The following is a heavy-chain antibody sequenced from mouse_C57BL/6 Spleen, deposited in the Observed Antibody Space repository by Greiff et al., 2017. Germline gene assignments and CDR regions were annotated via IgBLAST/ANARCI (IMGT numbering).Heavy chain of an antibody. D-gene: IGHD6-5*01. J-gene: IGHJ3*01. Sequence: VQLQQSGAELVRPGASVTLSCKASGYTFADYEMHWVKQTPVHGLEWIGAIDPETGGTAYNQKFKGKAILTADKSSSTAYMELRSLTSEDSAVYYCTRIKGAYAVGGFAYWGQGTLVTVSA. V-gene: IGHV1-15*01. CDR3: TRIKGAYAVGGFAY. CDR1: GYTFADYE. CDR2: IDPETGGT.